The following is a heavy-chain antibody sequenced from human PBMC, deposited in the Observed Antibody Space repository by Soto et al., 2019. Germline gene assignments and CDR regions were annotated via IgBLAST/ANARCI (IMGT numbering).Heavy chain of an antibody. CDR1: GGSISSSSYY. CDR3: ARRGSYCTNGVCYTRGFLDY. J-gene: IGHJ4*02. D-gene: IGHD2-8*01. CDR2: IYYSGST. V-gene: IGHV4-39*01. Sequence: SETLSLTCTFSGGSISSSSYYWGWIRQPPGKGLEWIGSIYYSGSTYYNPSLKSRVTISVDTSKNQFSLKLSSVTAADTAVYYCARRGSYCTNGVCYTRGFLDYWGQGTLVTV.